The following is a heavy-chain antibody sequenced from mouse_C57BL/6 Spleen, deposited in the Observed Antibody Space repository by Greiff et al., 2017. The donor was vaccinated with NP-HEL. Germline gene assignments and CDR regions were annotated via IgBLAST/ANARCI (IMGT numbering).Heavy chain of an antibody. V-gene: IGHV3-6*01. CDR3: ANDGYPGAY. J-gene: IGHJ3*01. CDR2: ISYDGSN. D-gene: IGHD2-3*01. CDR1: GYSITSGYY. Sequence: EVHLVESGPGLVKPSQSLSLTCSVTGYSITSGYYWNWIRQFPGNKLEWMGYISYDGSNNYNPSLKNRISITRDTSKNQFFLKLNSVTTEDTATYYCANDGYPGAYWGQGTLVTVSA.